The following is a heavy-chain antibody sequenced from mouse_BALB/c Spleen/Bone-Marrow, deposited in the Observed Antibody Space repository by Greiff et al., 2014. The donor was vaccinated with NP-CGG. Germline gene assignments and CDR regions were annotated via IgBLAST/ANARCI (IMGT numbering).Heavy chain of an antibody. D-gene: IGHD2-10*01. J-gene: IGHJ4*01. Sequence: QVQLKQSGPGLVAPSQSLSITFTVSGFSLTSYSVHWVRQPPGKGLGWLGVIWAGGNTNYNSALMSRLNINKDSSKSQVFLKMNSLQSDDTAMYYCARDTYSGNPYALDYWGQGTSVTVSS. CDR3: ARDTYSGNPYALDY. CDR2: IWAGGNT. CDR1: GFSLTSYS. V-gene: IGHV2-9*02.